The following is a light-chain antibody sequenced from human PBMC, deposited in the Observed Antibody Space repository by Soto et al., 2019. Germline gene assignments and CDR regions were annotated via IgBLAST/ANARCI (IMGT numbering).Light chain of an antibody. CDR2: SND. V-gene: IGLV1-44*01. CDR1: SSNIGTNT. CDR3: ATWDDSLNGVV. Sequence: QSVLTQPPSASGTPGQRVSISCSGGSSNIGTNTVNWYQHLPGTAPKLLIFSNDERPSGVPDRFSGSKSGTSASLAISGLQSDDQDDYYCATWDDSLNGVVFGGGTK. J-gene: IGLJ2*01.